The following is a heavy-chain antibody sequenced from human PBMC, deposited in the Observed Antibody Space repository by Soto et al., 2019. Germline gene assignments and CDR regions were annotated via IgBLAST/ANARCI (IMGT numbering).Heavy chain of an antibody. J-gene: IGHJ6*02. V-gene: IGHV4-59*01. CDR1: GGSISSYY. Sequence: QVQLQESGPGLVKPSETLSLTCTVSGGSISSYYWSWIRQPPGKGLEWIGYSYYSGSTNYNPSLRSRVTISVDTSKNQFSLQLSSVTAADTAVYYCARVVITTYYYYGMDVWGQGTTVTVSS. D-gene: IGHD3-22*01. CDR3: ARVVITTYYYYGMDV. CDR2: SYYSGST.